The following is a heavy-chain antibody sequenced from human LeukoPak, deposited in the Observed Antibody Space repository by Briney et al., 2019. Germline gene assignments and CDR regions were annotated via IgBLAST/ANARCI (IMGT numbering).Heavy chain of an antibody. CDR3: AKGSREWELLDAFDI. J-gene: IGHJ3*02. CDR2: ISGSGART. CDR1: GFTFSSYG. Sequence: PGGSLRLSCAASGFTFSSYGMTWVRQAPGKGLDWVSGISGSGARTDYADSVKGWFTISRDNAKNTLYLQINSLRAEHTAVYYCAKGSREWELLDAFDIWGQGTMVTVSS. V-gene: IGHV3-23*01. D-gene: IGHD1-26*01.